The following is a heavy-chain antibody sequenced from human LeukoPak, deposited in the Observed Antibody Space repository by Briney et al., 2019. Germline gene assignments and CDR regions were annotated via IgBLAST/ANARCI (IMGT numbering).Heavy chain of an antibody. D-gene: IGHD2-8*02. V-gene: IGHV4-61*02. J-gene: IGHJ5*02. CDR3: ARGHTGQNWFDP. CDR2: IYVTGST. CDR1: GASISSGNYY. Sequence: SETLSLTCTVSGASISSGNYYWTWIRQPAGKGLEWIGRIYVTGSTNYNPSLKSRVTISLDTAKNQFSLQLSSVSATDTAMYYCARGHTGQNWFDPWGRGTLVTVSS.